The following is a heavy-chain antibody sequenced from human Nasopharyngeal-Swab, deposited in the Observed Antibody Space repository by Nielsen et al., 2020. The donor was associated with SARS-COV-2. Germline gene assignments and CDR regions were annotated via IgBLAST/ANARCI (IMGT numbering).Heavy chain of an antibody. D-gene: IGHD7-27*01. CDR1: GFTFSSYA. Sequence: GESLKISCAASGFTFSSYAMHWVRQAPGKGLEWVSVISYDGRNKHYADSVKGRFTISRDNSKNMLFLQMNSLTADDTAVYYCAKHSPHSPPGDRVFDYWGRGTLVTVSS. CDR2: ISYDGRNK. CDR3: AKHSPHSPPGDRVFDY. J-gene: IGHJ4*02. V-gene: IGHV3-30-3*02.